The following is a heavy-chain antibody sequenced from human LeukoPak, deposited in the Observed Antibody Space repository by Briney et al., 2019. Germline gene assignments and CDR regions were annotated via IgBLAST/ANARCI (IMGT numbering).Heavy chain of an antibody. CDR3: ASMGVGLRLGELSLIDY. D-gene: IGHD3-16*02. J-gene: IGHJ4*02. V-gene: IGHV3-21*01. Sequence: PGGSLRLSCAASGFTFSSYSMNWVRQAPGKGLEWVSSISSSSSYIYYADSVKGRFTISRDNAKNSLYLQMNSLRAEDTAVYYCASMGVGLRLGELSLIDYWGQGTLVTVSS. CDR2: ISSSSSYI. CDR1: GFTFSSYS.